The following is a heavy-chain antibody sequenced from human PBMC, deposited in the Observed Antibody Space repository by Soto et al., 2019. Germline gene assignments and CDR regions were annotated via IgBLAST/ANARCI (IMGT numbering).Heavy chain of an antibody. Sequence: ASVKVSCKASGYTFTSYDINWVRQATGQGLEWMGWMNPNSGNTGYAQKFQGRVTMTRNTSISTAYMELSSLRSEDTAVYYCARGGYHYGSGSYYNADAFDIWGQGTMLTVSS. D-gene: IGHD3-10*01. CDR2: MNPNSGNT. CDR1: GYTFTSYD. CDR3: ARGGYHYGSGSYYNADAFDI. V-gene: IGHV1-8*01. J-gene: IGHJ3*02.